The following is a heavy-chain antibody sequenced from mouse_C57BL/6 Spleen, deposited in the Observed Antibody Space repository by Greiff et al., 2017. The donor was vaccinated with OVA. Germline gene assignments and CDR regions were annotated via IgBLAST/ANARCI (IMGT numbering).Heavy chain of an antibody. CDR2: IDPETGGT. V-gene: IGHV1-15*01. CDR1: GYTFTDYE. Sequence: QVHVKQSGAELVRPGASVTLSCKASGYTFTDYEMHWVKQTPVHGLEWIGAIDPETGGTAYNQKFKGKAILTADKSSSTAYMELRSLTSEDSAVYYCTREGNDYDWGQGTTLTVSS. J-gene: IGHJ2*01. D-gene: IGHD2-4*01. CDR3: TREGNDYD.